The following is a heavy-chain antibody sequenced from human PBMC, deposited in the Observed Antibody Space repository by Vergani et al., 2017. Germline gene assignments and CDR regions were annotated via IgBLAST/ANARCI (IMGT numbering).Heavy chain of an antibody. J-gene: IGHJ6*02. Sequence: LEESGGGSVKPGGSLRLSCAASGFKFSDHYMSWIRQAPGTELEWVSHISPGASTVSYTDSVTGRFTVSRDNDNNSLTLDMTTLRVEATAVYYCAKNPGISTTRHYYAMDVWGQGTTVTVSS. V-gene: IGHV3-11*04. CDR2: ISPGASTV. CDR3: AKNPGISTTRHYYAMDV. D-gene: IGHD1-1*01. CDR1: GFKFSDHY.